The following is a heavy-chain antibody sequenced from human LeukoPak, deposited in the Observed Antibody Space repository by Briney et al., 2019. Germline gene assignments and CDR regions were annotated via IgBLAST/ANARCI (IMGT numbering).Heavy chain of an antibody. CDR1: GGSISSSSYY. CDR2: FYYPGST. Sequence: PSETLSLTCTVSGGSISSSSYYWGWVRQPPGTGLEWVGSFYYPGSTYYNPSLKSRLSISVDTSNTQFSLKLNSVTAADTAVYYCAISTGSSDFVYWGQGTLVTVSS. D-gene: IGHD1-26*01. V-gene: IGHV4-39*07. CDR3: AISTGSSDFVY. J-gene: IGHJ4*02.